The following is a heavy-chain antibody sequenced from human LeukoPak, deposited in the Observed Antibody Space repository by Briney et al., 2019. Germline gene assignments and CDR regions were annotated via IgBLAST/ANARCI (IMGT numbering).Heavy chain of an antibody. CDR1: GYTFTSYG. CDR3: ARGVQWLVPYYFDY. CDR2: ISAYNGNT. J-gene: IGHJ4*02. V-gene: IGHV1-18*01. Sequence: ASVKVSCKASGYTFTSYGISWVRQAPGQGLEWMGWISAYNGNTNYAQKLQGRVTMTTDTSTSTAYMELRRLRSDDTAVYYCARGVQWLVPYYFDYWGQGTLVTVSS. D-gene: IGHD6-19*01.